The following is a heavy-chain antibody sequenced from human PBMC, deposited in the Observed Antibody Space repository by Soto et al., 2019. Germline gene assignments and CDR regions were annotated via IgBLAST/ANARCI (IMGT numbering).Heavy chain of an antibody. CDR2: INPSGGST. CDR1: GYTFTNYY. D-gene: IGHD3-10*01. V-gene: IGHV1-46*01. J-gene: IGHJ4*02. Sequence: QVQLVQSGAEVKKPGASVKVSCKASGYTFTNYYIHWVRQAPGQGLEWMGIINPSGGSTDYTQKFQDRVTMSRDTSTSTVYMELSSLRSEDTADYYCARDHRLLWFGELLIWGQGTLGTVSS. CDR3: ARDHRLLWFGELLI.